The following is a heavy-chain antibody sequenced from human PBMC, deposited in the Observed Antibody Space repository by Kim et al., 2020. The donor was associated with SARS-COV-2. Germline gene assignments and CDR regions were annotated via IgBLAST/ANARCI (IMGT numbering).Heavy chain of an antibody. Sequence: KGRFTISRDNAKNSLYLQMNSLRAEDTAVYYCAASDPIAAASVAACWFDPWGQGTLVTVSS. CDR3: AASDPIAAASVAACWFDP. D-gene: IGHD6-13*01. V-gene: IGHV3-11*04. J-gene: IGHJ5*02.